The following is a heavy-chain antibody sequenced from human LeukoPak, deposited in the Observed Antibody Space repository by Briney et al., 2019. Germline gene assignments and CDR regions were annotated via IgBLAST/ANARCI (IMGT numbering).Heavy chain of an antibody. CDR1: GFTFSSFA. J-gene: IGHJ3*02. CDR3: ASGYSSGWYPFDI. CDR2: ISGSGGST. D-gene: IGHD6-19*01. V-gene: IGHV3-23*01. Sequence: GGSLRLSCAASGFTFSSFAMSWVRQAPGKGLEWVSAISGSGGSTHYADSVKGRFTISRDNAKNSLYLQMNSLRAEDTAVYYCASGYSSGWYPFDIWGQGTMVTVSS.